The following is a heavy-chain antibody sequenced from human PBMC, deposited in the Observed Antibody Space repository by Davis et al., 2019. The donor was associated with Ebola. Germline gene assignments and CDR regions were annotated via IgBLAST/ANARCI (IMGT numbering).Heavy chain of an antibody. CDR1: GGSISSSSYY. CDR2: IYYSGST. Sequence: MPSETLSLTCTVPGGSISSSSYYWGWIRQPPGKGLEWIGSIYYSGSTYYNPSLKSRVTISVDKSKNQFSLKLSSVTAADTAVYYCARSPVLIRKGSRWFDPWGQGTLVTVSS. V-gene: IGHV4-39*07. J-gene: IGHJ5*02. CDR3: ARSPVLIRKGSRWFDP. D-gene: IGHD1-14*01.